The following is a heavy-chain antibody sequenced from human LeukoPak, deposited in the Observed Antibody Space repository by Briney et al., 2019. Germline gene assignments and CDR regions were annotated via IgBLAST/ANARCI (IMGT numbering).Heavy chain of an antibody. D-gene: IGHD3-22*01. CDR3: AKSLNYYDSSGYSFYAFDY. CDR2: ISSSSSTI. J-gene: IGHJ4*02. V-gene: IGHV3-48*01. CDR1: GFTFSSYS. Sequence: PGGSLRLSCAASGFTFSSYSMNWVRQAPGKGLEWVSYISSSSSTIYYADSVKGRFTISRDNAKNSLYLQMNSLRAEDTAVYYCAKSLNYYDSSGYSFYAFDYWGQGTLVTVSS.